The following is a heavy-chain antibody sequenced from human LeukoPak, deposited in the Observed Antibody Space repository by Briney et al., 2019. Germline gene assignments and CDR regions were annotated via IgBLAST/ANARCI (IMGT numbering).Heavy chain of an antibody. CDR2: IRSKVYGGTT. CDR3: TRDPYYFDSSGYYHHAFDL. J-gene: IGHJ3*01. V-gene: IGHV3-49*04. D-gene: IGHD3-22*01. Sequence: GGSLRLSCTGFGFTFRDYAVSWVRQAPGKGLECIGFIRSKVYGGTTEYAASVKGRFTISRDDSKSIAYLQMNSLKTEDTAVYYCTRDPYYFDSSGYYHHAFDLWGQGTMVAVSS. CDR1: GFTFRDYA.